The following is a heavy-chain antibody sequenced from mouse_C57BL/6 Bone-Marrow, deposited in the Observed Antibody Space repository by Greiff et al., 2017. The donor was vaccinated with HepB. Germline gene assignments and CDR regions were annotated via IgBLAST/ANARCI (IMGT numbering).Heavy chain of an antibody. D-gene: IGHD4-1*01. J-gene: IGHJ4*01. Sequence: EVQLQQSGPELVKPGASVKISCKASGYTFTDYYMNWVKQSHGKSLEWIGDINPNNGGTSYNQKFKGKATLTVDKSSSTAYMELRSLTSEDSAVYYCAREATGIAMDYWGQGTSVTVSS. CDR2: INPNNGGT. V-gene: IGHV1-26*01. CDR1: GYTFTDYY. CDR3: AREATGIAMDY.